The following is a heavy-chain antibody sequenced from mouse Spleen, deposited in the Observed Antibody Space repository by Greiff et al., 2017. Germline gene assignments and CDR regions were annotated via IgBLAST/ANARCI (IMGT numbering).Heavy chain of an antibody. Sequence: EVKLMESGAELVRPGASVKLSCTASGFNIKDDYMHWVKQRPEQGLEWIGWIDPENGDTEYASKFQGKATITADTSSNTAYLQLSSLTSEDTAVYYCTYPFYYYGSSYPYFDYWGQGTTLTVSS. D-gene: IGHD1-1*01. CDR2: IDPENGDT. V-gene: IGHV14-4*01. CDR3: TYPFYYYGSSYPYFDY. J-gene: IGHJ2*01. CDR1: GFNIKDDY.